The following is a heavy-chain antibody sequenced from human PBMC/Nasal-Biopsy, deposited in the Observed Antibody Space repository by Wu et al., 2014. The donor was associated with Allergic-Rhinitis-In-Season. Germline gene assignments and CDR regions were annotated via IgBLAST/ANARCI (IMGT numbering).Heavy chain of an antibody. V-gene: IGHV3-21*01. D-gene: IGHD1-1*01. CDR3: ARDGGRTTDAFEI. Sequence: SLKISCKGSGYSFTTYWIAWLRQAPGRGLEWVSSISGSGRFIFYADSVKGRFTISKDKAENSLYLQMDGLRVDDTALYFCARDGGRTTDAFEIWGQGTKVIVSP. J-gene: IGHJ3*02. CDR2: ISGSGRFI. CDR1: GYSFTTYW.